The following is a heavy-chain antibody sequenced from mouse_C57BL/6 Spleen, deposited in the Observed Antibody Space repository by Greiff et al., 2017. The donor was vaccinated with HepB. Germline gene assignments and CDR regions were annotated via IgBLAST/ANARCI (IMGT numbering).Heavy chain of an antibody. D-gene: IGHD2-2*01. J-gene: IGHJ4*01. Sequence: QVQLKESGPELVKPGASVKISCKASGYAFSSSWMNWVKQRPGKGLEWIGRIYPGDGDTNYNGKFKGKATLTADKSSSTAYMQLSSLTSEDSAVYFCADMVTTNAMDYWGQGTSVTVSS. V-gene: IGHV1-82*01. CDR3: ADMVTTNAMDY. CDR1: GYAFSSSW. CDR2: IYPGDGDT.